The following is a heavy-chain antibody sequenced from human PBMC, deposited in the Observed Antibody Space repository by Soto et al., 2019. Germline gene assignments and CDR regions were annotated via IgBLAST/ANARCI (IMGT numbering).Heavy chain of an antibody. CDR3: ARHVRGIAAAVLNLLDS. Sequence: SETLSLTCTVSGGSISSYYWSWIRQPPGKGLEWIGYIYYSGSTNYNPSLKSRVTISVDTSKNQFSLKLSSVTAADTAVYYCARHVRGIAAAVLNLLDSSGQGSLVIVSS. V-gene: IGHV4-59*08. CDR1: GGSISSYY. J-gene: IGHJ5*01. CDR2: IYYSGST. D-gene: IGHD6-13*01.